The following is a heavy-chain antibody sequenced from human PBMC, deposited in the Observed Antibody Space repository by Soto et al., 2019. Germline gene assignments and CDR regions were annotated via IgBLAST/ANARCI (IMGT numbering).Heavy chain of an antibody. CDR2: IYSGGST. Sequence: PGGSLRLSCAASGFTVSSNSMSWVRQVPGKGLEWVSVIYSGGSTFYTDSVKGRFTISRDNSKNTLYLQINCLRAEDTAVYYCARSGYSYGSFDYWGQGTLVTAPQ. V-gene: IGHV3-66*01. CDR3: ARSGYSYGSFDY. D-gene: IGHD5-18*01. J-gene: IGHJ4*02. CDR1: GFTVSSNS.